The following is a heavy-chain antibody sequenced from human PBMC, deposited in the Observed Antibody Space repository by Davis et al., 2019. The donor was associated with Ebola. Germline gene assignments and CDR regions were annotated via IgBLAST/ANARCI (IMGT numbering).Heavy chain of an antibody. CDR1: GYTFTNYD. V-gene: IGHV1-8*01. CDR2: MNPNSGNT. D-gene: IGHD2-15*01. Sequence: ASVQVSCKASGYTFTNYDIMWVRQATGEGLEWLGWMNPNSGNTGYAQKFQGRVTMTRNTSINTAYMELSRLRSEDSAVYYCAREIKRATQGSYFDYWGQGTLVTVSS. J-gene: IGHJ4*02. CDR3: AREIKRATQGSYFDY.